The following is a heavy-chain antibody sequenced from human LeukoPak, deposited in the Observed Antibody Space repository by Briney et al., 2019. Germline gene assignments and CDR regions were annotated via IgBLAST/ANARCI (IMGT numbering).Heavy chain of an antibody. CDR1: GFTFDDYG. J-gene: IGHJ3*02. CDR2: INWNGGST. CDR3: AKGRGWSSGRDAFDI. D-gene: IGHD6-19*01. Sequence: GGSLRLSCAASGFTFDDYGMSWVRQAPGKGLEWVSGINWNGGSTGYADSVKGRFTISRDNSKNTLYLQMNSLRAEDTAVYYCAKGRGWSSGRDAFDIWGQGTMVTVSS. V-gene: IGHV3-20*04.